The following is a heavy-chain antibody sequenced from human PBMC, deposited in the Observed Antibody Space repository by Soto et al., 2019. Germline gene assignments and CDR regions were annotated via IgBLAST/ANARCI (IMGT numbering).Heavy chain of an antibody. D-gene: IGHD6-13*01. V-gene: IGHV4-39*01. CDR2: IYYSGST. CDR1: GGSIISSSYY. Sequence: SETLSLTCTVSGGSIISSSYYFFCIRQPPGKGLEWIGSIYYSGSTYYNPSLKSRVTISVDTSKNQFSLKLSSVTAADTAVYYCARQSIQQLVPFDYWGQGTLVTVSS. J-gene: IGHJ4*02. CDR3: ARQSIQQLVPFDY.